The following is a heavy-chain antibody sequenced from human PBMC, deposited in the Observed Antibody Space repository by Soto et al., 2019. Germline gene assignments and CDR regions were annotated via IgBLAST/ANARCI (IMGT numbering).Heavy chain of an antibody. D-gene: IGHD2-2*01. J-gene: IGHJ5*02. CDR1: DDSISSGGYY. CDR2: IYYSGST. V-gene: IGHV4-31*03. Sequence: SETLSLTCTVSDDSISSGGYYWSWIRQHPGKGLEWIGYIYYSGSTYYNPSLKSRVTISVDTSKNQFSLKLSSVTAADTAIYYCARMGAHYQSLDPWGPGTLVTVSS. CDR3: ARMGAHYQSLDP.